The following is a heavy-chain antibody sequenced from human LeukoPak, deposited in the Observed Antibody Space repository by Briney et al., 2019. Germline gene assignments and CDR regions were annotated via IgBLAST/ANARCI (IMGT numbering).Heavy chain of an antibody. Sequence: SQTLSLTPAISVDSLSSNSAAWNWIRHSPSRGLEWLGRTYYRSKRYNDYAVSVKSRITINPDTSKNQFSLQLSSVTPEDTAVYYCARDSQWLYGRGYFDYWGQGTLVTVSS. CDR2: TYYRSKRYN. CDR1: VDSLSSNSAA. CDR3: ARDSQWLYGRGYFDY. J-gene: IGHJ4*02. D-gene: IGHD6-19*01. V-gene: IGHV6-1*01.